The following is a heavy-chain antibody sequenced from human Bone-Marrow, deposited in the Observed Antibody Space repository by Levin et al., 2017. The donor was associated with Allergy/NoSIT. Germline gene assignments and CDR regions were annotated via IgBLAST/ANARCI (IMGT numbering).Heavy chain of an antibody. CDR1: GFTFSSYW. J-gene: IGHJ4*02. V-gene: IGHV3-7*04. Sequence: LSLTCAASGFTFSSYWMSWVRQAPGKGLEWVANIKQDGSEKYYVDSVKGRFTISRDNAKNSLYLQMNSLRAEDTAVYYCARGVVPAAPYYDSSGYIFDYWGQGTLVTVSS. D-gene: IGHD3-22*01. CDR3: ARGVVPAAPYYDSSGYIFDY. CDR2: IKQDGSEK.